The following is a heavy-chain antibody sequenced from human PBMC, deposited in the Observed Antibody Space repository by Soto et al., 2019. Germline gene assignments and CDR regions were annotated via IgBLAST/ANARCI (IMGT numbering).Heavy chain of an antibody. V-gene: IGHV4-39*01. CDR2: IYYSGST. Sequence: SETLSLTCFVSGGSISSSSYYWGWIRQPPGKGLEWIGSIYYSGSTYYNPSLKSRVTISVDTSKNQFSLKLSSVTAADTAVYYCARGRNWFDPRGQGTLATVSS. CDR1: GGSISSSSYY. J-gene: IGHJ5*02. CDR3: ARGRNWFDP.